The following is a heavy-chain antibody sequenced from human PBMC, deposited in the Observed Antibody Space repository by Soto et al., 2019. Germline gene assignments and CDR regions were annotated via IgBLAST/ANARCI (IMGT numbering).Heavy chain of an antibody. CDR1: GGSIKNFA. D-gene: IGHD3-22*01. V-gene: IGHV1-69*01. Sequence: QVQLVQSGAEVKRPGSLLKVSCKASGGSIKNFAISWVRQAPGQGPEWMGGFIPIFGTTYYAQKFQGRVTIIADESTSTLNMELRALTSEDTAVYYCAHDTSGYYFYSFDNWGQGTLVTVS. CDR2: FIPIFGTT. J-gene: IGHJ4*02. CDR3: AHDTSGYYFYSFDN.